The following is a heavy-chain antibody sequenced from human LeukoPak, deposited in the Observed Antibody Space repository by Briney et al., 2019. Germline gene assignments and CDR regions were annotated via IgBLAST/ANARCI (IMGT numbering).Heavy chain of an antibody. CDR2: MNPNSGNT. V-gene: IGHV1-8*01. J-gene: IGHJ6*02. CDR3: AIGFYSSGWYLIDYYYYGMDV. Sequence: GASVKVSCKASGYTFTSYDINWVRQATGQGLEWMGWMNPNSGNTGYAQKFQGRVTMTRNTSISTAYVELSSLRSEDTAVYYCAIGFYSSGWYLIDYYYYGMDVWGQGTTVTVSS. D-gene: IGHD6-19*01. CDR1: GYTFTSYD.